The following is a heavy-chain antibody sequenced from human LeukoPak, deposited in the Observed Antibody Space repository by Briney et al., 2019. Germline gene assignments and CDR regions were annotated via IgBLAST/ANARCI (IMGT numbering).Heavy chain of an antibody. CDR1: GGTFSSYA. CDR2: IIPIFGTA. Sequence: SVKVSCKASGGTFSSYAISWVRQAPGQGLEWMGGIIPIFGTANYAQKFQGRVTITADESTSTAYMELSSPRSEDTAVYYCASDVVVPGLFVFGYWGQGTLVTVSS. J-gene: IGHJ4*02. CDR3: ASDVVVPGLFVFGY. V-gene: IGHV1-69*13. D-gene: IGHD2-2*01.